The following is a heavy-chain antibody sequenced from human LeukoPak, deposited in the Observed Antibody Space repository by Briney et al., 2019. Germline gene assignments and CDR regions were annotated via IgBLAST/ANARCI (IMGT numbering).Heavy chain of an antibody. D-gene: IGHD4-23*01. V-gene: IGHV3-21*01. J-gene: IGHJ4*02. CDR3: ARDLVDYGGNSDY. Sequence: GGSLRPSCGAFGFTLSSISLNWVRQAQGKGLEWVSSISSSSSYIYYADSVKGRFTISRDNAKNSLYLQMNSLRAEDTAVYYCARDLVDYGGNSDYWGQGTLVTVSS. CDR2: ISSSSSYI. CDR1: GFTLSSIS.